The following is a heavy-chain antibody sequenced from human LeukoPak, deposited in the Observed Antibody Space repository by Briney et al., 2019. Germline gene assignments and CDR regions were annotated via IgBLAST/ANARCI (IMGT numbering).Heavy chain of an antibody. J-gene: IGHJ3*02. V-gene: IGHV4-59*11. CDR2: ISYIGST. CDR1: DDSFSSHY. Sequence: PSETLSLTCAVSDDSFSSHYWTWIRQPPGKELEWIGYISYIGSTNYNPSLKSRVTISIDTSKNQFSLKLSSVTAADTAVYYCARDLVTVTKGFDIWGQGTMVSASS. CDR3: ARDLVTVTKGFDI. D-gene: IGHD4-17*01.